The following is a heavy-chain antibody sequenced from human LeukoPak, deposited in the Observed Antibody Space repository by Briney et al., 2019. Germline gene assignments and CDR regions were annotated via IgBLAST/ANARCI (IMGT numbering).Heavy chain of an antibody. Sequence: GGSLRLSCAASGFTFSSYAMHWVRQAPGKGLEWVAVISYDGSNKYYADSVKGRFTISRDNSKNTLYLQMNSLRAEDTAVYYCARDSDYYDSSGYHGSWGQGTLVTVSS. J-gene: IGHJ4*02. CDR2: ISYDGSNK. CDR3: ARDSDYYDSSGYHGS. D-gene: IGHD3-22*01. CDR1: GFTFSSYA. V-gene: IGHV3-30*04.